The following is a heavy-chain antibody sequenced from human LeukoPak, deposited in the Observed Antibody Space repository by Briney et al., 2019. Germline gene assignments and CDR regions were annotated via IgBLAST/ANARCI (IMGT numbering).Heavy chain of an antibody. Sequence: SETLSLTCTVSGGSISSYYWGWVRQPPGKGLEWIGSIYYSGSTYYNPSLKSRVTISVDTSKNQFSLKLSSVTAADTAVYYCARQAGVPAAYDYWGQGTLVTVSS. CDR3: ARQAGVPAAYDY. CDR1: GGSISSYY. D-gene: IGHD1-1*01. CDR2: IYYSGST. V-gene: IGHV4-39*01. J-gene: IGHJ4*02.